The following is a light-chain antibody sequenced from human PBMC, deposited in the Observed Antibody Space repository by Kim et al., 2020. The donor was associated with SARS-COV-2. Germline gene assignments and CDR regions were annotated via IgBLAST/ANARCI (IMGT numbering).Light chain of an antibody. CDR1: QGIASW. CDR3: QQSNNFPIT. J-gene: IGKJ5*01. CDR2: AAS. Sequence: DVQMTQSPSSVSASVGDTVTITCRASQGIASWLAWYQQKPGKAPKLLIYAASALQSGVPSRFSGSGSGREFTLTIHSLQPEDVATYFCQQSNNFPITFGQGTRLEIK. V-gene: IGKV1-12*01.